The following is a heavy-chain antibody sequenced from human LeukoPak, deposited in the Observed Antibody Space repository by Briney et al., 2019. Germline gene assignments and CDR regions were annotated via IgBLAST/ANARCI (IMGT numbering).Heavy chain of an antibody. J-gene: IGHJ4*02. CDR2: ISAYNSNT. Sequence: ASVKVSCKASGYTFTSYGISWVRQTPGQGLEWMGLISAYNSNTNYAQKLQGRVTMPTDTSTSTAYMELRSLRSDDTAVYYCARATDYYDSSGYRAGYFDYWGQGTLVTVSS. V-gene: IGHV1-18*01. CDR3: ARATDYYDSSGYRAGYFDY. D-gene: IGHD3-22*01. CDR1: GYTFTSYG.